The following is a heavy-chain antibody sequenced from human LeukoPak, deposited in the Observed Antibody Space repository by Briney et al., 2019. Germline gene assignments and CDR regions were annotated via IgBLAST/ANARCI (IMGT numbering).Heavy chain of an antibody. J-gene: IGHJ4*02. Sequence: GGSLRLSCVVSGYSFSTNMMTWVRQARGKGLEWVATILPAGKESYRVDSVKGRFIISRDNAKNSLFLEMNSLRHDDTALYYCMSAHGYWGQGTLVTVSS. CDR1: GYSFSTNM. V-gene: IGHV3-7*01. CDR3: MSAHGY. CDR2: ILPAGKES.